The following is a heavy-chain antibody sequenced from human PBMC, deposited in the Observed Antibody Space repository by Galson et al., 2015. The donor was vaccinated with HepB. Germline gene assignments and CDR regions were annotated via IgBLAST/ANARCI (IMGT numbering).Heavy chain of an antibody. CDR3: ARHYGITVVRGAIKGDWFDP. D-gene: IGHD3-10*01. CDR2: IDPSDSYT. CDR1: GYSFTSYW. Sequence: QSGAEVKKPGESLRISCKGSGYSFTSYWISWVRQMPGKGLEWMGRIDPSDSYTNYSPSFQGHVTISADKSISTAYLQWSSLKASDTAMYYCARHYGITVVRGAIKGDWFDPWGQGTLVTVSS. V-gene: IGHV5-10-1*01. J-gene: IGHJ5*02.